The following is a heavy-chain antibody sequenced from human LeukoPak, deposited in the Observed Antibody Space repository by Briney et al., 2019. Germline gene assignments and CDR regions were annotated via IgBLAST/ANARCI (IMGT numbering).Heavy chain of an antibody. CDR1: GDSISIYY. J-gene: IGHJ6*02. CDR3: ARAMVTGDYYYYYGMDV. D-gene: IGHD5-18*01. Sequence: SETLSLTCTVSGDSISIYYWSWIRQPPGKGLEWIGYIYYSGSTNYNPSLKSRVTISVDTSKNQFSLKLSSVTAADTAVYYCARAMVTGDYYYYYGMDVWGQGTTVTVSS. CDR2: IYYSGST. V-gene: IGHV4-59*08.